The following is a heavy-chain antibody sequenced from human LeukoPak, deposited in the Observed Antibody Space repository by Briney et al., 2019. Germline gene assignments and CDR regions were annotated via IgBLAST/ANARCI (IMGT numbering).Heavy chain of an antibody. CDR2: IYYSGST. CDR3: ARIEFRAFDI. D-gene: IGHD3-10*01. CDR1: GGSISSSSYY. J-gene: IGHJ3*02. Sequence: PSETLSLTCTVSGGSISSSSYYWGWIRQPPGKGLEWIGGIYYSGSTYYNPSLKSRVTISVDTSKNQFSLKLSSVTAADTAVYYCARIEFRAFDIWGQGTMVTVSS. V-gene: IGHV4-39*01.